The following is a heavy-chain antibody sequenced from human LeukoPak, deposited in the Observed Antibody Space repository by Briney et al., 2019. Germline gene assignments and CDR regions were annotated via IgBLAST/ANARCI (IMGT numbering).Heavy chain of an antibody. Sequence: SETLSLTCAVYGGSFSGYYWSWIRQPPGKGLEWIGEINHSGSTNYNPSLKSRVTISVDTSKNQFSLKLSSVTAADTAVYYCARHSSLLPLGYWGQGTLVTVSS. J-gene: IGHJ4*02. V-gene: IGHV4-34*01. CDR3: ARHSSLLPLGY. CDR2: INHSGST. D-gene: IGHD2-21*01. CDR1: GGSFSGYY.